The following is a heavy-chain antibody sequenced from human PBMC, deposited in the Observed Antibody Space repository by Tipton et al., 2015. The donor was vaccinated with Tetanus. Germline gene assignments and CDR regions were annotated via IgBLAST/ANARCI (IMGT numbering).Heavy chain of an antibody. D-gene: IGHD4-17*01. CDR3: TRHSNGDSCYYYGMDV. J-gene: IGHJ6*02. Sequence: SLRLSCAASGFTFSGSAMHWVRQASGKGLEWVGRIRTKANSYATAYAASVEGRFTISRDDPKNTAYLQMNSLTAEDSAVYYCTRHSNGDSCYYYGMDVWGQGATVTVSS. CDR2: IRTKANSYAT. V-gene: IGHV3-73*01. CDR1: GFTFSGSA.